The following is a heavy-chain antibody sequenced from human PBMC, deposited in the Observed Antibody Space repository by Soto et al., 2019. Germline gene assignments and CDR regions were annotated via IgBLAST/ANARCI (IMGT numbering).Heavy chain of an antibody. V-gene: IGHV1-46*01. CDR2: INPSGGST. CDR1: GNTFTSYY. Sequence: GASVKVSCKASGNTFTSYYMHWVRQAPGQGLEWMGIINPSGGSTSYAQKFQGRVTMTRDTSTSTVYMELSSLRSEDTAVYYCARDLRDLYSSGWVLGWFDPWGQGTLVTVSS. D-gene: IGHD6-19*01. J-gene: IGHJ5*02. CDR3: ARDLRDLYSSGWVLGWFDP.